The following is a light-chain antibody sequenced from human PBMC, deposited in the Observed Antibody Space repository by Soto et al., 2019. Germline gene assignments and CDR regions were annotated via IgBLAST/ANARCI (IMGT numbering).Light chain of an antibody. CDR1: QSVSTN. CDR2: GAS. CDR3: HQYNNWRT. J-gene: IGKJ5*01. Sequence: EVVLSQAPATLSVSPGERATLSCRASQSVSTNLAWYQQRPGQAPRLLIYGASARATGIPARFSGSGAGTEFTLTISSLQSEDFAVYYCHQYNNWRTFGQGTRLEI. V-gene: IGKV3-15*01.